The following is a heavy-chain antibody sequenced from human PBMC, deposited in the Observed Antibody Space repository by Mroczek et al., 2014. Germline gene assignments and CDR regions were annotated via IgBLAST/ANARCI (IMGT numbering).Heavy chain of an antibody. D-gene: IGHD2-21*01. Sequence: QVQLQQWGAGLLKPSETLSLTCAVYGGSFSGYYWSWIRQPPGKGLEWIGEINHSGSTNYNPSLKSRVTISVDTSKNQFSLKLSSVTAADTAVYYCARELGYSSGSSPNCGGDCYHDYWGQGTPGHRLL. J-gene: IGHJ4*02. CDR2: INHSGST. CDR3: ARELGYSSGSSPNCGGDCYHDY. CDR1: GGSFSGYY. V-gene: IGHV4-34*01.